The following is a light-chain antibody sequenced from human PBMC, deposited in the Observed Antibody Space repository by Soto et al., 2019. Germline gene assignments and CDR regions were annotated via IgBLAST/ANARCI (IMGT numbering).Light chain of an antibody. J-gene: IGKJ1*01. CDR3: QQYNNWPRT. CDR1: QSVSSN. CDR2: DAS. V-gene: IGKV3-15*01. Sequence: ETVMTQVPATLSVPPGERATLSCRASQSVSSNLAWYQQKPGQAPRLLIYDASTRATGIPARFGGSGSGTEFTLTITSLQSEDFAVYYCQQYNNWPRTFGQGTKV.